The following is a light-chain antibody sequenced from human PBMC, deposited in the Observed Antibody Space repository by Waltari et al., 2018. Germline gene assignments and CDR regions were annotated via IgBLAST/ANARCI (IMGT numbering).Light chain of an antibody. J-gene: IGLJ2*01. CDR2: EFS. CDR1: SSDVGRYNL. V-gene: IGLV2-23*02. CDR3: CSYASSGTGV. Sequence: QSALTQPASVSGSPGQSITISSTGTSSDVGRYNLVTWYQQYPGKAPKLMIYEFSKRPSGASNRFSGSKSGNTASLTIAGLQADDEADYYCCSYASSGTGVFGGGTKFTVL.